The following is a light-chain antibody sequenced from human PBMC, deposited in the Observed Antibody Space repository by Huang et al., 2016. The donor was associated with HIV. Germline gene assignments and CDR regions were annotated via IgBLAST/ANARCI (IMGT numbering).Light chain of an antibody. Sequence: EIVLTQSPGTLSLSPGERATLSCRASQTFSYDFLAWYQQKPGQAPRLLIYGAFSRATGIPDRFSGGGSGTDFTLTISRLEPEDVAVYYCQQYDKLPRTFGQGTKVEIK. CDR2: GAF. CDR1: QTFSYDF. CDR3: QQYDKLPRT. V-gene: IGKV3-20*01. J-gene: IGKJ1*01.